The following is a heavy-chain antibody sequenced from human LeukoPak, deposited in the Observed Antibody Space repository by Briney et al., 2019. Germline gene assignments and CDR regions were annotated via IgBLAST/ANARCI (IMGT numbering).Heavy chain of an antibody. V-gene: IGHV3-48*04. J-gene: IGHJ4*02. Sequence: GGSLRLSCVASGFTFSNYSMNWVRQAPGKGLEWVSYISSGGTTIYYADSLKGRFTISRDNAKNSLYLQMNSLRAEDTAVYYCARDGGNSYFDCWGQGTLVTVSS. D-gene: IGHD4-23*01. CDR3: ARDGGNSYFDC. CDR1: GFTFSNYS. CDR2: ISSGGTTI.